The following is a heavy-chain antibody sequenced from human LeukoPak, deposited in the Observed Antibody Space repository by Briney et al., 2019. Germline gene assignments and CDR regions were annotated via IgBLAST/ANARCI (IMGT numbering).Heavy chain of an antibody. V-gene: IGHV4-59*08. CDR2: IYYSGST. D-gene: IGHD6-6*01. Sequence: SETLSLTCTVSGGSISSYYWSWIRQPPGKGLEWIGYIYYSGSTNYNPSLKSRVTISVDTSKNQFSLKLSSVTAADTAVYYCARQGSSSSGPYNWFDPWGQGTLVTVSS. CDR1: GGSISSYY. J-gene: IGHJ5*02. CDR3: ARQGSSSSGPYNWFDP.